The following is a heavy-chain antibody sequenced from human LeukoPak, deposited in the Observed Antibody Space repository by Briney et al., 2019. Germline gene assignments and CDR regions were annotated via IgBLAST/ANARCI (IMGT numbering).Heavy chain of an antibody. CDR2: IYPGDSDT. D-gene: IGHD3-10*01. Sequence: GESLKISCKASGYSFTNYWIGWVRQMPGIGLEWMGIIYPGDSDTRYSPSFQGQVTISADKSISTAYLQRSSLQASDTAMYYCATYAGSSSKYFQDWGQGTLVTVSS. V-gene: IGHV5-51*01. CDR1: GYSFTNYW. CDR3: ATYAGSSSKYFQD. J-gene: IGHJ1*01.